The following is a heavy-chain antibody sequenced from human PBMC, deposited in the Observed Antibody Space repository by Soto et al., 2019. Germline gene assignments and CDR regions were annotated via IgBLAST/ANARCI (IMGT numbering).Heavy chain of an antibody. D-gene: IGHD3-22*01. CDR1: GYTFTSYG. Sequence: GASVKVSCKASGYTFTSYGISWVRQAPGQGLEWMGWISAYNGNTNYAQKLQGRVTMTTDTSTSTAYMELRSLRSDETAVYYCARAGSSGETAYLYYYDSSGYRPLDYWGQGTLVTVSS. CDR3: ARAGSSGETAYLYYYDSSGYRPLDY. J-gene: IGHJ4*02. CDR2: ISAYNGNT. V-gene: IGHV1-18*01.